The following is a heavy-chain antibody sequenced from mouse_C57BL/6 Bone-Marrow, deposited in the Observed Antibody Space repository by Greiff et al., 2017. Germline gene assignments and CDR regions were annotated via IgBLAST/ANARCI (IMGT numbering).Heavy chain of an antibody. J-gene: IGHJ3*01. V-gene: IGHV1-81*01. CDR1: GYTFTSYG. CDR2: IYPRSGNT. Sequence: VQVQQSGAELGRPGASMKLSWKASGYTFTSYGISWVKQRTGQGLEWIGEIYPRSGNTYYNEKFKGKATLTADKSSSTAYMELRSLTSKDSAVYFCARYLRFAYWGQGTLVTVSA. CDR3: ARYLRFAY.